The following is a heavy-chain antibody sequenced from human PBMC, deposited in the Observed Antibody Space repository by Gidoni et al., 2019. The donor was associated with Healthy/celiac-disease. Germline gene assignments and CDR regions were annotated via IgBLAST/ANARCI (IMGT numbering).Heavy chain of an antibody. D-gene: IGHD6-13*01. CDR3: AKDQIAAAVGWFDP. Sequence: ELQLLESGGGLVQPGGSLRLPCAASGFPFSSYAMSWVRQAPGKGLEWVSAISGSGGSTYYADSVKGRFTISRDNSKNTLYLQMNSLRAEDTAVYYCAKDQIAAAVGWFDPWGQGTLVTVSS. J-gene: IGHJ5*02. CDR2: ISGSGGST. V-gene: IGHV3-23*01. CDR1: GFPFSSYA.